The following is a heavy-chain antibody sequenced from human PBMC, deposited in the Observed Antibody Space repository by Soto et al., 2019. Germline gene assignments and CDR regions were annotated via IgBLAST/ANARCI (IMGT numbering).Heavy chain of an antibody. J-gene: IGHJ4*02. Sequence: PSETLSLTGAVYGGSFSGYYWSWIRQPPGKGLEWIGEINHSGSTNYNPSLKSRVTISVDTSKNQFSLKLSSVTAADTAVYYCAREGRYSGYDRLAVHNDCYFDYWGQGTLVTVSS. V-gene: IGHV4-34*01. CDR3: AREGRYSGYDRLAVHNDCYFDY. CDR1: GGSFSGYY. D-gene: IGHD5-12*01. CDR2: INHSGST.